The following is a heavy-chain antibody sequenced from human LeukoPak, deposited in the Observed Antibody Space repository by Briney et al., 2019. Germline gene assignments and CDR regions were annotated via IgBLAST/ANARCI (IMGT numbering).Heavy chain of an antibody. Sequence: AEALLISYDAAGYFFTSYWIGWRLPLPREGVEWMGIIYPGDFDTRYSPSFQGQVTLAADKSISSAYLQWSSLKAWETARYCCARRRDNTAGAFDIWGQATKVTVPS. CDR2: IYPGDFDT. J-gene: IGHJ3*02. D-gene: IGHD5-18*01. CDR3: ARRRDNTAGAFDI. CDR1: GYFFTSYW. V-gene: IGHV5-51*01.